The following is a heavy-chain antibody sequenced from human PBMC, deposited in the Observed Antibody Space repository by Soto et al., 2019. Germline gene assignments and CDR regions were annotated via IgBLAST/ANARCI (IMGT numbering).Heavy chain of an antibody. Sequence: HGESLKISCKGSGYSFTSYWIGWVRQMPGKGLEWMGIIYPGDSDTRYSPSFQGQVTISADKSISTAYLQWSSLKASDTAMYYCARRDYDFWSGDKNWFDPWGQGTLVTVSS. D-gene: IGHD3-3*01. J-gene: IGHJ5*02. CDR2: IYPGDSDT. CDR3: ARRDYDFWSGDKNWFDP. V-gene: IGHV5-51*01. CDR1: GYSFTSYW.